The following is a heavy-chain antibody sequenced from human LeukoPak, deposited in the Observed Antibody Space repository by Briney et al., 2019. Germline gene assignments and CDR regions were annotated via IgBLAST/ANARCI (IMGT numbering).Heavy chain of an antibody. D-gene: IGHD2/OR15-2a*01. J-gene: IGHJ4*02. V-gene: IGHV3-43*02. CDR1: GFSFDDYA. CDR3: AKDSMSAY. CDR2: FSGDGGRT. Sequence: GGSLRLSCAASGFSFDDYAMHWVRQAPGKGLEWVCHFSGDGGRTYYVDSVKGRFTISRDNSKNSLYLQMNSLRTEDTAFYYCAKDSMSAYWGQGTLVTVSS.